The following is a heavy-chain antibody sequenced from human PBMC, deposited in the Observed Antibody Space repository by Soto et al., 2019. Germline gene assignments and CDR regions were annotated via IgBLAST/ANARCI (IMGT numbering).Heavy chain of an antibody. Sequence: PGGSLRLSCATSGFTFSRYAMHWVRQAPGKGPERVAVISNDGSNKYYADSVKGRFTISRDNSKNTLYLQMNSLRAEDTAVYYCAREAPYYDFWSRAPFDPWGQGTLVTVSS. J-gene: IGHJ5*02. CDR3: AREAPYYDFWSRAPFDP. CDR1: GFTFSRYA. CDR2: ISNDGSNK. V-gene: IGHV3-30-3*01. D-gene: IGHD3-3*01.